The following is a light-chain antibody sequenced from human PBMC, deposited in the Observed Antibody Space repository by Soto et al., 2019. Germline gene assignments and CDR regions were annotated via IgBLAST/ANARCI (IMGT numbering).Light chain of an antibody. CDR3: QHYNNWPHT. CDR1: KSVNVN. J-gene: IGKJ2*01. Sequence: EIVMTQSPGTLSVSPGGRATLSCRASKSVNVNLAWYQQKPGQAPRLLVYGASTSATGVPARFSGRGSGTAFILTTGCLQFEDFAIYYCQHYNNWPHTFGQGTKLGIK. CDR2: GAS. V-gene: IGKV3-15*01.